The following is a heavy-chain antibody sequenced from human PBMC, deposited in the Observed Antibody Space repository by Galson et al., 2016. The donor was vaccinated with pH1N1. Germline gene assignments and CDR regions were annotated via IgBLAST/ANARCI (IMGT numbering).Heavy chain of an antibody. V-gene: IGHV5-51*01. CDR3: ARGSGSPDSYYYYGMDV. J-gene: IGHJ6*02. CDR1: GYSFTNYW. CDR2: IYPSDSDT. D-gene: IGHD3-10*01. Sequence: SGAEVKKPGKSLKISCKGSGYSFTNYWIGWVRQMPGKGLEWMGIIYPSDSDTRYSPSFQGPVTISADKSISTAYLQWSSLKASDTAIYYCARGSGSPDSYYYYGMDVWGQGTTVTVSS.